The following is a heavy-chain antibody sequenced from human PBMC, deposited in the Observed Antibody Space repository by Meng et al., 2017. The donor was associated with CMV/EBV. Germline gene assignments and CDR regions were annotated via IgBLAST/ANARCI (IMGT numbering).Heavy chain of an antibody. J-gene: IGHJ5*02. CDR3: TTDFILMVYDAVDWA. CDR2: IKSKTDGGTT. Sequence: GGSLRLSCAASGFTFSNAWMSWVRQAPGKGLEWVGRIKSKTDGGTTDYAAPVKGRFTISRDDSKNTLYLQMNSLKTEDTAVYYRTTDFILMVYDAVDWAWGQGTLVTVSS. D-gene: IGHD2-8*01. V-gene: IGHV3-15*01. CDR1: GFTFSNAW.